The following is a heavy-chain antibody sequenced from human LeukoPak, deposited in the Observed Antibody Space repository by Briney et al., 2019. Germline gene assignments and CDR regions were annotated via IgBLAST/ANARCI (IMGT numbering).Heavy chain of an antibody. CDR3: AKASEAVAGKDVLALDY. V-gene: IGHV3-23*01. D-gene: IGHD6-19*01. CDR2: MSGSGGSS. CDR1: GFTFSSYA. J-gene: IGHJ4*02. Sequence: GGSLRLSCAASGFTFSSYAMSWVRQAPGKGLQWVSGMSGSGGSSYHADSVKGRFTISRDNSKNTLYLQMNSLRAEDTAVYYCAKASEAVAGKDVLALDYWGQGTLVTVSS.